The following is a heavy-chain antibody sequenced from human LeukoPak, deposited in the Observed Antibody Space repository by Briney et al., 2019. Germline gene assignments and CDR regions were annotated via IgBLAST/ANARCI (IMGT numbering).Heavy chain of an antibody. V-gene: IGHV3-7*01. J-gene: IGHJ6*03. Sequence: GGSLRLSCAASGFTFSSYWMSWVRQAPGKGLEWVANIKQDGSEKYYVDSVKGRFTISRDNAKNSLYLQMNSLRAEDTAVYYCARNQVDYYHYYYMDVWGKGTTVTVSS. CDR3: ARNQVDYYHYYYMDV. CDR1: GFTFSSYW. D-gene: IGHD2-15*01. CDR2: IKQDGSEK.